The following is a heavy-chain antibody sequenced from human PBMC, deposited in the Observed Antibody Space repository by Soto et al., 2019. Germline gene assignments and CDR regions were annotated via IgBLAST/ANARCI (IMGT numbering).Heavy chain of an antibody. CDR1: GFTFSSYS. CDR2: ISSSSSTI. V-gene: IGHV3-48*01. J-gene: IGHJ3*02. D-gene: IGHD6-6*01. CDR3: ARGGYSSSSVGPDAFDI. Sequence: GSLRLSCAASGFTFSSYSMNWVRQAPGKGLEWVSYISSSSSTIYYADSVKGRFTISRDNAKNSLYLQMNSLRAEDTTVYYCARGGYSSSSVGPDAFDIWGQGTMVTVSS.